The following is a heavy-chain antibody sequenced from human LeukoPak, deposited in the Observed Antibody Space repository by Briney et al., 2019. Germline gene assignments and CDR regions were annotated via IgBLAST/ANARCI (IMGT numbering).Heavy chain of an antibody. CDR1: GGSISSSSYY. CDR2: IYYSGST. Sequence: SETLSLTCTVSGGSISSSSYYWGWIRQPPGKGLEWIGSIYYSGSTYYNPSLKSRVTISVDTSKNQFSLKLSSVTAADTAVYYCARSIVVVIGPWFDYWGQGTLVTVSS. CDR3: ARSIVVVIGPWFDY. J-gene: IGHJ4*02. V-gene: IGHV4-39*01. D-gene: IGHD2-21*01.